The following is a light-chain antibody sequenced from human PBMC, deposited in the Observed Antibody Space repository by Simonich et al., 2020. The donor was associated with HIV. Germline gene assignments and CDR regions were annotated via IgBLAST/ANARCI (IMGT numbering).Light chain of an antibody. J-gene: IGKJ1*01. CDR3: QQYYSTPPT. CDR1: QSVLYSSNNKNY. V-gene: IGKV4-1*01. CDR2: WAS. Sequence: DIVMTQYPDSLAVSLGERATINCKSSQSVLYSSNNKNYLAWYQQTPGQPPKLLIYWASTRESGVPYRFSGSGSGTDFTLTISSLQAEDVAVYYCQQYYSTPPTFGQGTKVEIK.